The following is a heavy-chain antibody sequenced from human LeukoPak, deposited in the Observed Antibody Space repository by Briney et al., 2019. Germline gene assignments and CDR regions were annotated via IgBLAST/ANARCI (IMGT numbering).Heavy chain of an antibody. CDR1: GGSISSSSYY. J-gene: IGHJ4*02. V-gene: IGHV4-39*07. D-gene: IGHD6-13*01. CDR2: IYYSGST. CDR3: ARVGFSSSSSGLRY. Sequence: SETLSLTCTVSGGSISSSSYYWGWIRQPPGKGLEWIGSIYYSGSTYYNPSLKSRVTISVDTSKNQCSLKLSSVTAADTAVYYCARVGFSSSSSGLRYWGQGTLVTVSS.